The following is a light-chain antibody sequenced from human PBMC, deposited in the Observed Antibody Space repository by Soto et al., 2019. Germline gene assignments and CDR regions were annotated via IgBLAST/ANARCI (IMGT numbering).Light chain of an antibody. CDR1: SSDVGSYNF. V-gene: IGLV2-23*02. J-gene: IGLJ7*01. Sequence: QSALTQPASVSGSPGQSITISCTGTSSDVGSYNFVSWYQQHPGKAPKLIIYEVSKRPSGVSNRFSGSKSGNTASLTISGLQAEDEGDYYCCSYAGRSTWVFGGGTQLTVL. CDR3: CSYAGRSTWV. CDR2: EVS.